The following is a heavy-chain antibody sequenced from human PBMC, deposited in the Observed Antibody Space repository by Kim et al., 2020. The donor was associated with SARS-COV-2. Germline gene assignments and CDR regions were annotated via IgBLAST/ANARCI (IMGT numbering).Heavy chain of an antibody. Sequence: GGSLRLSCAASGFTFSSYGMPWVRQAPGKGLEWVAVISYDGSNKYYADSVKGRFTIYRENSKNTLYLQMNSLRAEDTDVYYSAKDVAKTVAGRYAFDSWGQGTMVTVSS. J-gene: IGHJ3*02. D-gene: IGHD6-19*01. CDR1: GFTFSSYG. CDR2: ISYDGSNK. V-gene: IGHV3-30*18. CDR3: AKDVAKTVAGRYAFDS.